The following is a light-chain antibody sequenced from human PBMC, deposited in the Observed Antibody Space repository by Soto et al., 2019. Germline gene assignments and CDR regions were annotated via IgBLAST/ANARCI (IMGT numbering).Light chain of an antibody. V-gene: IGKV1-5*01. CDR1: QSISSW. J-gene: IGKJ2*01. Sequence: DIQMTQSPSTLSASVGDRATITCRASQSISSWLAWYQQKPGKAPKLLIYDASSLKSGVPSRFSGSGSGTEFTLTIRSLQPDDFATYYCQQYNSYLYTFGQGTKLEIK. CDR3: QQYNSYLYT. CDR2: DAS.